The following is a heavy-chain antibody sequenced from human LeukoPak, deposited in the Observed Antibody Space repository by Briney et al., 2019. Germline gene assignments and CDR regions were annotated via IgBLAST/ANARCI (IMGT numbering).Heavy chain of an antibody. CDR2: IAYDGSNT. CDR1: GFTFSTYA. J-gene: IGHJ5*02. V-gene: IGHV3-33*03. D-gene: IGHD2-2*01. Sequence: GRSLRLSCTVSGFTFSTYAMHWVRQAPGKGLESVAVIAYDGSNTYYLDSVKGRFTISRDNSENTLYLQMNSLRAEDTAVYYCAKDIGSTSLYNWFDPWGQGTLVTVSS. CDR3: AKDIGSTSLYNWFDP.